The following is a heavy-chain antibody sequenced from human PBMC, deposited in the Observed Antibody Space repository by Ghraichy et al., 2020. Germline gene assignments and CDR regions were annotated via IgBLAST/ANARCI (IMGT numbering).Heavy chain of an antibody. CDR2: ISGSGGST. CDR3: AKGDMVAPRGSFDV. J-gene: IGHJ3*01. D-gene: IGHD5-12*01. Sequence: GGSLRLSCAASGFTFSNYAITWVRQAPGKGLEWVSAISGSGGSTYYADSVKGRFTISRDNSNKIVHLQMNSLRAEDTALYYCAKGDMVAPRGSFDVWGQGTMVTVSS. CDR1: GFTFSNYA. V-gene: IGHV3-23*01.